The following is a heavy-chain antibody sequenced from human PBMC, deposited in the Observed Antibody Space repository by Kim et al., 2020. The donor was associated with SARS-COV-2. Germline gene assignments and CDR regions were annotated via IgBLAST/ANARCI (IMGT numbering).Heavy chain of an antibody. CDR2: ISGSGGST. Sequence: GGSLRLSCAASGFTFSSYAMSWVRQAPGKGLEWVSAISGSGGSTYYADSVKGRFTISRDNSKNTLYLQMNSLRAEDTAVYYCAKDSLWGSGSSLYGMDVWGQGTTVTVSS. D-gene: IGHD3-10*01. CDR3: AKDSLWGSGSSLYGMDV. J-gene: IGHJ6*02. CDR1: GFTFSSYA. V-gene: IGHV3-23*01.